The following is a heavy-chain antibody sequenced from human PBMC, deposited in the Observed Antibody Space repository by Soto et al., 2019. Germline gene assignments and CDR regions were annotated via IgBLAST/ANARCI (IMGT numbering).Heavy chain of an antibody. J-gene: IGHJ6*03. CDR1: GFTFDDYA. D-gene: IGHD6-6*01. CDR3: AKDTLNSSSSMGYYMDV. Sequence: GGSLRLSCAASGFTFDDYAMHWVRQAPGKGLEWVSGISWNSGSIGYADSVKGRFTISRDNAKNSLYLQMNSLRAEDTALYYCAKDTLNSSSSMGYYMDVWGKGTTVTVSS. V-gene: IGHV3-9*01. CDR2: ISWNSGSI.